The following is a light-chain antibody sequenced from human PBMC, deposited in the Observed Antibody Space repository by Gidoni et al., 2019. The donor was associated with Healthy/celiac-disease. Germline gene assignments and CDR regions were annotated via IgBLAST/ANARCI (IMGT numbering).Light chain of an antibody. CDR2: EVR. Sequence: QSALTQPASVAGSPGQSITISCTGTSSDVGSYNLVSWYQQHPGKAPKLMIYEVRNRPSGVSNRFSGSKSGNTASLTISVLQADDEADYYCCSYAGGSTVVFGGGTKLTVL. CDR1: SSDVGSYNL. V-gene: IGLV2-23*02. J-gene: IGLJ2*01. CDR3: CSYAGGSTVV.